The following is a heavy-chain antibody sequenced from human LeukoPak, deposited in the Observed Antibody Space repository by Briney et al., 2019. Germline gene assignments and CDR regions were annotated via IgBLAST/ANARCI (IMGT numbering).Heavy chain of an antibody. J-gene: IGHJ4*02. V-gene: IGHV4-38-2*02. CDR3: ARDQDYYGSGSYGPDH. CDR1: GYSITTGYY. D-gene: IGHD3-10*01. CDR2: IYHSGST. Sequence: SETLSLTCTVFGYSITTGYYWGWIRQPPGKGLEWIGSIYHSGSTFYNPSLKSRVTISVDTSKNQFSLKMSSVTAADTAIYYCARDQDYYGSGSYGPDHWGQGTQVTVSS.